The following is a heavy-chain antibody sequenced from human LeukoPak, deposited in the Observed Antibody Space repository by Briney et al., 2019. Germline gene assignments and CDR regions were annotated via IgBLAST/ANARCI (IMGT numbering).Heavy chain of an antibody. CDR2: LNSGGSST. CDR1: GFTFNNFW. J-gene: IGHJ6*02. Sequence: GGSLRLSCAASGFTFNNFWMHWGRQAPGKRLVWVSLLNSGGSSTNYADSVQGRFTIYRDNTKKTLYLQMHSLRDEDTSVYYCERTYHGYGMDVWGQGTTVTVSS. CDR3: ERTYHGYGMDV. V-gene: IGHV3-74*01. D-gene: IGHD2-2*01.